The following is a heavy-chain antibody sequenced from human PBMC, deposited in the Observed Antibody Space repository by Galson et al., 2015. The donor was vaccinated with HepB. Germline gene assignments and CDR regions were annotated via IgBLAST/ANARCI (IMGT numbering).Heavy chain of an antibody. J-gene: IGHJ4*02. V-gene: IGHV2-26*01. D-gene: IGHD3-22*01. CDR2: IFSNDEK. CDR3: ARACLPYYYDCYFDY. Sequence: PALVKPTQTLTLTCTVSGFSLSNARMGVSWIRQPPGKALEWLAHIFSNDEKSYSASLKSRLTISKDTSKSQVVLTMTNMDPVDTATYYCARACLPYYYDCYFDYWGQGTLVTVSS. CDR1: GFSLSNARMG.